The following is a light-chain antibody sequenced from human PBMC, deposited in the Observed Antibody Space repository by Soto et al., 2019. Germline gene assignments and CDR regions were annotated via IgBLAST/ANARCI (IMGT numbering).Light chain of an antibody. CDR3: CSYALSYVV. J-gene: IGLJ2*01. V-gene: IGLV2-11*01. CDR2: DFT. Sequence: QSALTQPRSVSGSPGQSVAISCTGTSSNVGGNTYVSWYQHHPGKAPNLIIYDFTKRPSGVPDRLSGSKSGNTAALTIFGFQAEDEGDYYCCSYALSYVVFGGGTKLTVL. CDR1: SSNVGGNTY.